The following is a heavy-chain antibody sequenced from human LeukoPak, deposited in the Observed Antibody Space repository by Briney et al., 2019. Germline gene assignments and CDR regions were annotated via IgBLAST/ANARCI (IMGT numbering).Heavy chain of an antibody. CDR2: INHSGST. CDR1: GGSFSGYY. Sequence: KPSETLSLTCAVYGGSFSGYYWSWIRQPPGKGLEWIGEINHSGSTNYNPSLKSRVTISVDTSKNQFSLKLSSVTAADTAVYYCARGKGTSYLSSFDYWGQGTLVTVSS. J-gene: IGHJ4*02. V-gene: IGHV4-34*01. D-gene: IGHD6-6*01. CDR3: ARGKGTSYLSSFDY.